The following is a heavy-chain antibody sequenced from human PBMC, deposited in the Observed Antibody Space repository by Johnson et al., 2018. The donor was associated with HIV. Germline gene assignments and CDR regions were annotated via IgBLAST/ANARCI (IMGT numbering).Heavy chain of an antibody. CDR1: GFTVSSNY. D-gene: IGHD3-22*01. Sequence: VQLVESGGGLVKPGGSLRLSCAASGFTVSSNYMSCVRQAPGKGLEWVSVIYSGGSTYYADSVKGRFTISRDNAKNSLYLQMNSLSAEDTAVYYCARAGVITGYAFDSWGQGTMVTVSS. CDR3: ARAGVITGYAFDS. J-gene: IGHJ3*02. CDR2: IYSGGST. V-gene: IGHV3-53*01.